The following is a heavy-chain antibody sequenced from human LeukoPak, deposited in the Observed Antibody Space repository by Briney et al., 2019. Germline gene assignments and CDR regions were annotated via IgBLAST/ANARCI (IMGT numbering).Heavy chain of an antibody. V-gene: IGHV4-34*01. CDR1: GGSFSGYY. D-gene: IGHD3-10*01. J-gene: IGHJ4*02. CDR3: ADGSGKARFDY. Sequence: SETLSLTCAVYGGSFSGYYWSWIRQPPGKGLEWIGEINHSGSTNYNPSLKSRVTISVDTSKNQFSLKLSSVTAADTAVYYCADGSGKARFDYWGQGTLVTLSS. CDR2: INHSGST.